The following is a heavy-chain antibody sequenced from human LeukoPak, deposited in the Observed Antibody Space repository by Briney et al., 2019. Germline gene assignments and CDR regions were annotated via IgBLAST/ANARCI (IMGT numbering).Heavy chain of an antibody. D-gene: IGHD2-15*01. J-gene: IGHJ3*02. Sequence: SQTLSLTCTVSGGSLSSGNYYWSWIRQPAGKGLAWIGRISTTGSTNYNPFLKSRVTISVDTSKNQFSLQLSSVTAADTAMYYCAKDRDIDAFDIWGQGTMVTVS. CDR1: GGSLSSGNYY. V-gene: IGHV4-61*02. CDR3: AKDRDIDAFDI. CDR2: ISTTGST.